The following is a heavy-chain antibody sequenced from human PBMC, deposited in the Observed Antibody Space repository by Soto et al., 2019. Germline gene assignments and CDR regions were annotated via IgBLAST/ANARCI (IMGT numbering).Heavy chain of an antibody. CDR2: WSTGGSST. CDR3: ARDYCYNNNCIGYNWFDP. V-gene: IGHV3-30*09. J-gene: IGHJ5*02. Sequence: GGYVRLSCAASGFTFSRYDMHWVRQAPGKGLQGWVLWSTGGSSTDNSDSESGRIATITDNANNTLFLKVNSSIPDDTGVYFCARDYCYNNNCIGYNWFDPWGQGTLVTVSS. D-gene: IGHD1-1*01. CDR1: GFTFSRYD.